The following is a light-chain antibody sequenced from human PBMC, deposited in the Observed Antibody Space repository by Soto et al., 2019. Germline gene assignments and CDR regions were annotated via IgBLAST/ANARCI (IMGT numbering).Light chain of an antibody. CDR2: GAS. J-gene: IGKJ5*01. V-gene: IGKV3-15*01. CDR3: QQYNNWPPRT. CDR1: QSVSSN. Sequence: EIMMKQSPATLSVSQGERATLSCRASQSVSSNLAWYQQKPGQAPRLLIYGASTRATGIPARFSGSGSGTEFTLTISSLQSEDFAVYYCQQYNNWPPRTFGQGTRLEIK.